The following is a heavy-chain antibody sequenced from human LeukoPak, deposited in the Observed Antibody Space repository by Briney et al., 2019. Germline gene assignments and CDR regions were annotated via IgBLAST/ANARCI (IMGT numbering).Heavy chain of an antibody. J-gene: IGHJ4*02. CDR2: INPIGGGT. V-gene: IGHV1-2*02. D-gene: IGHD3-22*01. Sequence: ASVKVSCKTSGYSFTGYYIHWVRQAPGQGLEWMGWINPIGGGTNYAQKFRGRVTMTRDTSITTVYMEMSSLRSDDTAVYYCARDNGRGYPVYFAYWGQGTLVTVSS. CDR1: GYSFTGYY. CDR3: ARDNGRGYPVYFAY.